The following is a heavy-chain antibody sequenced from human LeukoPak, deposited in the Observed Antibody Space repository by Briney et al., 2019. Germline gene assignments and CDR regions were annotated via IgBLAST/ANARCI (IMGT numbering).Heavy chain of an antibody. D-gene: IGHD3-10*01. Sequence: GGSPRLSCEASGFXVSSNYITWVRQAPGKGLEWVSLIYGDGTTDYADSVKGRFHISRHNSKNTLYLQMNSLRAEDTAVYYCARGIIYLDYWGQGTLVTVSS. V-gene: IGHV3-53*04. CDR2: IYGDGTT. CDR3: ARGIIYLDY. CDR1: GFXVSSNY. J-gene: IGHJ4*02.